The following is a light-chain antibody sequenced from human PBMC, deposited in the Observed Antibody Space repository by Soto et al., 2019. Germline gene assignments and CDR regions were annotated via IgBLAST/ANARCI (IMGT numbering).Light chain of an antibody. Sequence: DIQRTQSPSTLSASVGDRFTSTRMASQSISSWLAWYQQKPGKAPKLLIYDAYSLESGTPSRFSGRRSGTEFTLTVASVQPEDFATYYCQQSSSYSPLTVGGGTKVDIK. CDR1: QSISSW. J-gene: IGKJ4*01. V-gene: IGKV1-5*01. CDR2: DAY. CDR3: QQSSSYSPLT.